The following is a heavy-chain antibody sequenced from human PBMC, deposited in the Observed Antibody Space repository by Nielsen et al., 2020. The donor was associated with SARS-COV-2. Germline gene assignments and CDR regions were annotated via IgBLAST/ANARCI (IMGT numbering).Heavy chain of an antibody. CDR2: ISESGDRT. Sequence: GESLKISCAASGFTFSGFAMSWVRQAPGKGPEWVSTISESGDRTFYADSVKGRFTISRDNSKNTVYLQMNNLRADDTAVYYCAKRGGGSSWYYFDYWGQGTLVTVAS. CDR3: AKRGGGSSWYYFDY. J-gene: IGHJ4*02. V-gene: IGHV3-23*01. CDR1: GFTFSGFA. D-gene: IGHD6-13*01.